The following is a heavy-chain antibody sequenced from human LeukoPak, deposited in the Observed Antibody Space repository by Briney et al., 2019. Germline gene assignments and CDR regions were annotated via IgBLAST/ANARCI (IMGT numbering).Heavy chain of an antibody. D-gene: IGHD1-26*01. V-gene: IGHV5-51*01. CDR3: ARSDSGSYFFFDY. J-gene: IGHJ4*02. Sequence: GIISPLSSATTSSPSFQVQVTISDDKYIKTSYLQWSSLKASDTAMYYCARSDSGSYFFFDYWGQGTLVTVSS. CDR2: ISPLSSAT.